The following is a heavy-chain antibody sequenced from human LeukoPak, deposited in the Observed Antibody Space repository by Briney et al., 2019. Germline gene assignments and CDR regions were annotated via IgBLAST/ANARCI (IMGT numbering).Heavy chain of an antibody. CDR3: AKEASYYYGSYYHGMDV. J-gene: IGHJ6*02. CDR1: GFTFDDYA. D-gene: IGHD3-10*01. CDR2: ISWNSGNI. Sequence: SGGSLRLSFAASGFTFDDYAMHWVRQAPGKGLEWVSGISWNSGNIGYADSVKGRFTISRDNAKHSLYLQMNSLRAEDTALYYCAKEASYYYGSYYHGMDVWGQGTTVTVSS. V-gene: IGHV3-9*01.